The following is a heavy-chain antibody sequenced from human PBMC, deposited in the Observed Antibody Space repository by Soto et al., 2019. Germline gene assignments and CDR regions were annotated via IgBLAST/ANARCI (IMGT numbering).Heavy chain of an antibody. D-gene: IGHD1-26*01. V-gene: IGHV4-59*01. J-gene: IGHJ6*02. CDR3: ARWGGPAELLRYYYYGMDV. CDR1: DVSINSYY. Sequence: SETLSLTCTVSDVSINSYYWSWIRQPPGEXLEWIGCIYHSGSTNYNPSLKSRVTISVDTSKNQFSLKLSSVTAADTAVYYCARWGGPAELLRYYYYGMDVWGQGATVTVFS. CDR2: IYHSGST.